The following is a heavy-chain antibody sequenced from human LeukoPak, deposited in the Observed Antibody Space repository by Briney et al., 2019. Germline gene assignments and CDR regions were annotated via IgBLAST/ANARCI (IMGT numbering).Heavy chain of an antibody. V-gene: IGHV3-7*01. Sequence: GGSLRLSCAASGFTFSTYWMSWVRQAPGKGLEWVASINQDGSQKHYVDSVQGRFTISRDNTKKSLFLQMNSLRAEDTAVYYCARLKDDVTKLDYWGQGTLVTVSS. CDR1: GFTFSTYW. J-gene: IGHJ4*02. CDR2: INQDGSQK. CDR3: ARLKDDVTKLDY. D-gene: IGHD2-8*01.